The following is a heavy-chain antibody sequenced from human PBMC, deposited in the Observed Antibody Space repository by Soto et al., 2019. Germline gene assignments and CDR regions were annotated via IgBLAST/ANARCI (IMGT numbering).Heavy chain of an antibody. CDR2: MKKDGSEK. CDR1: GFSFGDYW. D-gene: IGHD3-3*01. J-gene: IGHJ4*02. V-gene: IGHV3-7*03. Sequence: GWSLRLSCAASGFSFGDYWMSLVRQAPGKGLEWVAHMKKDGSEKYYVDSVKGRFSVSRDNSKNSLYLQMDSLRAEDTAVYYCAKLGSGYYTGLYFEYWGQGTLVTVSS. CDR3: AKLGSGYYTGLYFEY.